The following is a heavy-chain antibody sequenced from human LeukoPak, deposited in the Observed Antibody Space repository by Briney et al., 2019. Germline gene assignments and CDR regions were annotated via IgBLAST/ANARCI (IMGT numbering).Heavy chain of an antibody. D-gene: IGHD3-22*01. V-gene: IGHV5-51*01. CDR1: GYSFTSYW. CDR3: ARRYYYDSSGSTGMDY. Sequence: GESLKISCKGSGYSFTSYWIGWVRQMPGKGLEWMGIIYPGDSDTRYSPSFQGQVTISADKSISTAYLQWSGLKASDTAMYYCARRYYYDSSGSTGMDYRGQGTLVTVSS. J-gene: IGHJ4*02. CDR2: IYPGDSDT.